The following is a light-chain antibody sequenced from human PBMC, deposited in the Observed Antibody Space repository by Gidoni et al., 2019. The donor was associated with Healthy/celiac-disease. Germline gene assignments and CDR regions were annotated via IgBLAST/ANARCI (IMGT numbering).Light chain of an antibody. J-gene: IGKJ2*01. Sequence: GDRVTITCRASQSISSYLNWYQQKPGKAPKLLIYAASSLQSGVPSRFSGSGSGTDFTLTISSLQPEDFATYYCQQSYSTPRTFGQGTKLEIK. V-gene: IGKV1-39*01. CDR3: QQSYSTPRT. CDR1: QSISSY. CDR2: AAS.